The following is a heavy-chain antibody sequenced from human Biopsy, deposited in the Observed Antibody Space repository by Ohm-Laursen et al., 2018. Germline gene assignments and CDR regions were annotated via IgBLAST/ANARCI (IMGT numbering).Heavy chain of an antibody. CDR1: GFTLSDHN. D-gene: IGHD6-19*01. CDR2: TRNNGKTYTK. V-gene: IGHV3-72*01. CDR3: ARDVGSSGWYYYGMDV. J-gene: IGHJ6*02. Sequence: SLRLSCAASGFTLSDHNMDWVRLAPGKGLEWVGRTRNNGKTYTKEYAASVKGRFTISRGDSKNSLYLQMNSLKTEDTAVYFCARDVGSSGWYYYGMDVWGQGTTVTVSS.